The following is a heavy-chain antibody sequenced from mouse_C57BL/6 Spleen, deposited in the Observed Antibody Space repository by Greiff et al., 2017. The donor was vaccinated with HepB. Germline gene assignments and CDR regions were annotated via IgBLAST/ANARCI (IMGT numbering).Heavy chain of an antibody. CDR2: IYPGDGDT. CDR1: GYAFSSYW. V-gene: IGHV1-80*01. Sequence: VQLQQSGAELVKPGASVKISCKASGYAFSSYWMNWVKQRPGKGLEWIGQIYPGDGDTNYNGKFKGKATLTADKSSSTAYMQLSSLTSEDSAVYFCARGGITPHFDYWGQGTTLTVSS. J-gene: IGHJ2*01. CDR3: ARGGITPHFDY. D-gene: IGHD2-4*01.